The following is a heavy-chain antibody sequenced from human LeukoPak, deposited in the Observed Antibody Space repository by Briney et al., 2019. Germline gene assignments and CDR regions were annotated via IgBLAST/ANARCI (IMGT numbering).Heavy chain of an antibody. V-gene: IGHV4-34*01. CDR3: ARGPYGDGTYYFDY. J-gene: IGHJ4*02. CDR2: INHSGST. Sequence: SETLSLTCAVYGGSFSGYYWSWIRQPPGKGLEWIGEINHSGSTNYNPSLKSRVTISVDTSKNQFSLKLSSATAADTAVYYCARGPYGDGTYYFDYWGQGTLVTVSS. D-gene: IGHD4-17*01. CDR1: GGSFSGYY.